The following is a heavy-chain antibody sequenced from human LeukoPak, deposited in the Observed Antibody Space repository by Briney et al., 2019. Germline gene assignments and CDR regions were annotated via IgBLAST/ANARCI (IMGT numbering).Heavy chain of an antibody. D-gene: IGHD1-1*01. CDR3: ARGGSGNWNAPFDY. CDR1: GFSFDDYA. CDR2: ISWNSGSI. J-gene: IGHJ4*02. Sequence: GGSLRLSCAASGFSFDDYAMHWVRQAPGKGLEWVSGISWNSGSIAYADSVKGRFTMSRDNAKNSLYVQMNSLRTEDTAVYYCARGGSGNWNAPFDYWGQGTLVTVSS. V-gene: IGHV3-9*01.